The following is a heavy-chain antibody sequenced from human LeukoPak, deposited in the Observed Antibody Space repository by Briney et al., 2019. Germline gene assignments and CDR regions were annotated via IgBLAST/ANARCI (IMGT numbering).Heavy chain of an antibody. V-gene: IGHV3-9*01. CDR1: GFTFDDYA. J-gene: IGHJ5*02. D-gene: IGHD6-13*01. CDR3: AKDIGYSSSEGFDP. CDR2: ISWNSGSI. Sequence: GGSLRLSCAASGFTFDDYAMHWVRQAPGKGLEWVSGISWNSGSIGYADSVKGRFTISRDNAKNSLYLQMNSLRAKDTALYYCAKDIGYSSSEGFDPWGQGTLVTVSS.